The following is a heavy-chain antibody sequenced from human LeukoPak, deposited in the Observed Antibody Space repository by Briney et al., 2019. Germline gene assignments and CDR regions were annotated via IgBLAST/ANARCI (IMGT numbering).Heavy chain of an antibody. CDR1: GFTFSNYA. Sequence: GGSLRLSCAASGFTFSNYAMHWVRQAPGKGLEWVAVVSYDGSNKYYADSVKGRFTISRDNSKNTLYLQMNSLRAEDTAVYYCASMDTAMGFSSGYWGQGTLVTVSS. V-gene: IGHV3-30*04. CDR3: ASMDTAMGFSSGY. J-gene: IGHJ4*02. D-gene: IGHD5-18*01. CDR2: VSYDGSNK.